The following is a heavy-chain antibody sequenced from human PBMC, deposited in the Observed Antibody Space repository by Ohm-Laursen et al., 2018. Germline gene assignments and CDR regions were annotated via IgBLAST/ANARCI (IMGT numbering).Heavy chain of an antibody. CDR1: GASINSFF. CDR2: IYYSGST. D-gene: IGHD2-21*02. V-gene: IGHV4-59*01. J-gene: IGHJ5*02. CDR3: ARGRIVVVTATHNWFDP. Sequence: SETLSLTCSVSGASINSFFWSWIRQPPGKALEWIGYIYYSGSTNYNPSLKSRVTISVDTSKNQFSLKLSSVTAADTAVYYCARGRIVVVTATHNWFDPWGQGTLVTVSS.